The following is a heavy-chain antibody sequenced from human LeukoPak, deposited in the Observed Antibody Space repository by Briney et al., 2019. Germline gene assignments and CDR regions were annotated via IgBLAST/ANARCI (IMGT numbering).Heavy chain of an antibody. J-gene: IGHJ5*02. CDR1: GGSFSGYY. CDR2: INHSGST. D-gene: IGHD2-15*01. Sequence: SETLSLTCAVYGGSFSGYYWSWIRQPPGKGLEWIGEINHSGSTNYNPSLKSRVTISVDTSKNPFSLKLSSVTAADTAVYYCARVRVYCSGGSCYSNWFDPWGQGTLVTVSS. CDR3: ARVRVYCSGGSCYSNWFDP. V-gene: IGHV4-34*01.